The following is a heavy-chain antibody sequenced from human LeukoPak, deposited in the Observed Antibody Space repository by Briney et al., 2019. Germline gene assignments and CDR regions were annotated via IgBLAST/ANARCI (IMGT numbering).Heavy chain of an antibody. D-gene: IGHD6-13*01. Sequence: GWSLRLSCAASGFTFRTYWMNGVSQAPGKGLVWGSRIESDGSSTSYADSVKGRFTISRDNAANTLYLQMNSLRAEDTAVYYCARGSWSAAGTSIDYWGQGTLVTVSS. CDR1: GFTFRTYW. J-gene: IGHJ4*02. V-gene: IGHV3-74*01. CDR3: ARGSWSAAGTSIDY. CDR2: IESDGSST.